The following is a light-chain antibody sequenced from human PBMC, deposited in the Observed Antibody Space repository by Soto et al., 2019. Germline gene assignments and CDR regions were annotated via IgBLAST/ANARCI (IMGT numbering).Light chain of an antibody. CDR3: QQLNSYPIT. CDR1: QGISSF. Sequence: IQFTQSPSSLSASGGDSVTITCRASQGISSFLAWYQQKPGKAPKLLIYAASTLQSGVPSRFSGSGSGTDFTLTISSLQPEDFATYFCQQLNSYPITFGQGTRLEIK. CDR2: AAS. V-gene: IGKV1-9*01. J-gene: IGKJ5*01.